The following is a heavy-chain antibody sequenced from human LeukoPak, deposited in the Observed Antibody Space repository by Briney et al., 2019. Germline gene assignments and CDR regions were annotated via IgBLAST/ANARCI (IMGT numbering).Heavy chain of an antibody. CDR3: ARGEAALPEAFDI. Sequence: PSETLSLTCTVSGGSISSYYWSWIRQPPGKGLEWIGYVYSSGSTNYSPSLKGRVTISVDTSKNQFSLRLSSVTAADTAVYYCARGEAALPEAFDIWGQGTMVTVSS. CDR1: GGSISSYY. J-gene: IGHJ3*02. V-gene: IGHV4-59*01. CDR2: VYSSGST. D-gene: IGHD6-6*01.